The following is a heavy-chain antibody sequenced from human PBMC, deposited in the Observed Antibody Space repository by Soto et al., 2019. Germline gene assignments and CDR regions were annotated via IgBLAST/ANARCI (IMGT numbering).Heavy chain of an antibody. D-gene: IGHD6-13*01. CDR1: GYSISSSNW. Sequence: QVQLQESGPGLVKPSDALSLTCAVSGYSISSSNWWGWIRQPPGKGLEWIGYIYYSGSTYYNPSLKSRVTMSVDTSKNQFSLKLSSVTAVDTAVYYCVRRGGIAAAANWYFDLWGRGTLVTVSS. J-gene: IGHJ2*01. V-gene: IGHV4-28*01. CDR3: VRRGGIAAAANWYFDL. CDR2: IYYSGST.